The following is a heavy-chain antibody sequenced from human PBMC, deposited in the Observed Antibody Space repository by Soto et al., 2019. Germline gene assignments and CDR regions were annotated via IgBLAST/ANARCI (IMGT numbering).Heavy chain of an antibody. CDR3: ARDDGLGLAPYYGMDV. J-gene: IGHJ6*02. D-gene: IGHD3-10*01. Sequence: EVQLVESGGGLVQPGGSLRLSCAASGFTFSSYEMNWVRQAPGKGLEWVSYISSSGSTIFYADSVKGRFTISRDNAKNSLYLQMNSLRAEYTAVYYCARDDGLGLAPYYGMDVWGQGTTVTVSS. V-gene: IGHV3-48*03. CDR1: GFTFSSYE. CDR2: ISSSGSTI.